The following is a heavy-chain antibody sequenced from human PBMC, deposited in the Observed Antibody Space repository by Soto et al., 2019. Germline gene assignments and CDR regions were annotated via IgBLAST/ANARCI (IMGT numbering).Heavy chain of an antibody. CDR3: ARVVEQQLVLGDY. V-gene: IGHV1-8*01. CDR1: GYTFTSYD. Sequence: GASVKVSCKASGYTFTSYDINWVRQATGQGLEWMGWMNPNSGNTGYAQKYQGRVTMTRNTSISTAYMGLSSLRSEDTAVYYCARVVEQQLVLGDYWGQGTLVTVSS. CDR2: MNPNSGNT. J-gene: IGHJ4*02. D-gene: IGHD6-13*01.